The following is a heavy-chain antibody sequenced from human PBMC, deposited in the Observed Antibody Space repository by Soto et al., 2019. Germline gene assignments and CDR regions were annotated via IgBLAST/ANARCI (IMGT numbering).Heavy chain of an antibody. CDR1: GGTFSSYA. D-gene: IGHD5-18*01. J-gene: IGHJ4*02. CDR3: AGLRAMVFPWKT. CDR2: IIPIFGTA. Sequence: QVQLVQSGAEVKKPGSSVKVSCKASGGTFSSYAISWVRQAPGQGLEWMGGIIPIFGTANYAQKFQGRVTITADESTSKPYMELSSLRSEDTAVYDCAGLRAMVFPWKTGGQGPLVTFSS. V-gene: IGHV1-69*01.